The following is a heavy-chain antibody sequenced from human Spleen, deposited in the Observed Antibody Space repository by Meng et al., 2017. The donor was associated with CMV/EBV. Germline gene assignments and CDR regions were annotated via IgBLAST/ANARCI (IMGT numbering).Heavy chain of an antibody. CDR3: AKDKANYYYYYGMDV. CDR2: IRYDGSNK. J-gene: IGHJ6*02. CDR1: GFTFSSHG. V-gene: IGHV3-30*02. Sequence: GESLKISCAASGFTFSSHGMHWVRQAAGKGLEWVAFIRYDGSNKYYADPVKGRFTISRDNSKNTLYLQMNSLRAEDTAVYYCAKDKANYYYYYGMDVWGQGTTVTVSS.